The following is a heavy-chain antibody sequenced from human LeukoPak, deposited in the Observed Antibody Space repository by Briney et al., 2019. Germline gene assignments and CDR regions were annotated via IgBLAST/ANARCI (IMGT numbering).Heavy chain of an antibody. J-gene: IGHJ4*02. D-gene: IGHD1-1*01. CDR3: AKDFVRYNIQFDY. Sequence: GGSLRLSCEASGFTFTNYAMSWVRQAPGKGLEWVSSISGGGAGTYYADSVRGRFTISRDNSKNTLYLQMNSLRAEDTALYYCAKDFVRYNIQFDYWGQGALVTVSS. V-gene: IGHV3-23*01. CDR1: GFTFTNYA. CDR2: ISGGGAGT.